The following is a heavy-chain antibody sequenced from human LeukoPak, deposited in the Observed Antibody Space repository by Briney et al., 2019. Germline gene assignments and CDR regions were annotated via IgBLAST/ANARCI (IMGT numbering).Heavy chain of an antibody. CDR3: ARDQSSGIFGVVIPSPFDY. CDR1: GYTFTSYG. Sequence: ASVKVSCKASGYTFTSYGISWVRQAPGQGLEWMGWISAYNGNTNYAQKLQGRVTMTTDTSTSTAYMELRSLRSDDTAVYYCARDQSSGIFGVVIPSPFDYWGQGTLVTVSS. V-gene: IGHV1-18*01. CDR2: ISAYNGNT. J-gene: IGHJ4*02. D-gene: IGHD3-3*01.